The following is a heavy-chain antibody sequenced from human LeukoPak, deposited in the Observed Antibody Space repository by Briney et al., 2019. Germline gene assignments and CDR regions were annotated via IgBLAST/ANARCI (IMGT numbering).Heavy chain of an antibody. D-gene: IGHD1-26*01. CDR1: HGSISDNSYY. J-gene: IGHJ4*02. V-gene: IGHV4-39*07. CDR2: VSYSGST. Sequence: LSETLSLTCTVSHGSISDNSYYWGCIRQPPGKGLEWIGSVSYSGSTYYNPFLKSRVTISLDTSKNQFSLKLTSMTAADTAVYFCARDNVVDATSGIDYWGQGTLVTVSS. CDR3: ARDNVVDATSGIDY.